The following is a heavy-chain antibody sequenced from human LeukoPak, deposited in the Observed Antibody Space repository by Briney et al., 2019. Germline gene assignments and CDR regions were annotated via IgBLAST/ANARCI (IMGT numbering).Heavy chain of an antibody. CDR3: ARDAQWELRALDV. Sequence: SVKVSRKTIGGRFKSYGFSWVRQAPGQGLEWMGGIIPIFDRPNYAQKFEGRVTITADKSTNTTYMEISSLTSDDTAVYYCARDAQWELRALDVWGRGTMVIVSS. CDR2: IIPIFDRP. J-gene: IGHJ3*01. D-gene: IGHD1-26*01. CDR1: GGRFKSYG. V-gene: IGHV1-69*06.